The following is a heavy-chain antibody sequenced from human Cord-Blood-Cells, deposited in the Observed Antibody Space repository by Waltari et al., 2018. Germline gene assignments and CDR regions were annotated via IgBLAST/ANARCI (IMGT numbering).Heavy chain of an antibody. D-gene: IGHD6-6*01. J-gene: IGHJ4*02. Sequence: LLKPSETLSLTCAVYGGSFSGYYWSWIRQPPGKGLEWIGEINHSGSTNYNPSLKSRVTISVDTSKNQFSLKLSSVTAADTAVYYCARGASSSRGYFDYWGQGTLVTVSS. CDR3: ARGASSSRGYFDY. CDR2: INHSGST. V-gene: IGHV4-34*01. CDR1: GGSFSGYY.